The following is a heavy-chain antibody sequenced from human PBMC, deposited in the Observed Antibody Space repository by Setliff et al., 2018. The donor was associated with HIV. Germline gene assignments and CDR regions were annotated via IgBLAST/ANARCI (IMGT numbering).Heavy chain of an antibody. CDR2: ISWNSGSI. V-gene: IGHV3-9*01. Sequence: GGSLRLSCAASGFTFNSYWMHWVRQAPGKGLEWVSGISWNSGSIGYADSVKGRFTISRDNAKNSLYLQMNSLRAEDTAVYYCARDVRYFDWPDYFDYWGQGTLVTVSS. CDR1: GFTFNSYW. J-gene: IGHJ4*02. CDR3: ARDVRYFDWPDYFDY. D-gene: IGHD3-9*01.